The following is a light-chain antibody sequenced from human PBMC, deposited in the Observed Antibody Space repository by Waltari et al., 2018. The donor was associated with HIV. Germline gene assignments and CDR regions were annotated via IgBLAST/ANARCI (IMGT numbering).Light chain of an antibody. CDR3: QQYGRSPPT. CDR1: QSVSSNY. V-gene: IGKV3-20*01. CDR2: GAS. Sequence: EIVLTQSPGTLSLSPGERATLSCRASQSVSSNYLAWYQQKPGQAPRLLFYGASSRATCIPDRFSGSGSGTDFTLTISRLEPEDFAVYYCQQYGRSPPTFGQGTKVEIK. J-gene: IGKJ1*01.